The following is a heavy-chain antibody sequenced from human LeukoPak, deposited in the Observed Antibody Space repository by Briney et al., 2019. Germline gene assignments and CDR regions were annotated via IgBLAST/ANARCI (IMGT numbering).Heavy chain of an antibody. V-gene: IGHV1-69*04. D-gene: IGHD3-22*01. CDR1: GGTFSSYA. CDR2: IIPILGIA. Sequence: GASMKVSCKASGGTFSSYAISWVRQAPGQGLEWMGRIIPILGIANYAQKFQGRVTITADKSTSTAYMELSSLRSEDTAVYYCARVSDSRGDYWGQGTLVTVSS. CDR3: ARVSDSRGDY. J-gene: IGHJ4*02.